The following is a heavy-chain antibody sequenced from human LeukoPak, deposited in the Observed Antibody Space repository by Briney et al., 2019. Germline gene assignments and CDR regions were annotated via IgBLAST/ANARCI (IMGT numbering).Heavy chain of an antibody. V-gene: IGHV4-59*01. D-gene: IGHD2-15*01. CDR2: IYYSGST. CDR1: GVSISSYY. Sequence: KPSETLSLTCTVSGVSISSYYWSWIRQPPGKGLEWIGYIYYSGSTNYNPSLKSRVTISVDTSKNQFSLKLSSVTAADTAVYYCARGYCSGGSCPQGYYYGMDVWGQGTTVTVSS. CDR3: ARGYCSGGSCPQGYYYGMDV. J-gene: IGHJ6*02.